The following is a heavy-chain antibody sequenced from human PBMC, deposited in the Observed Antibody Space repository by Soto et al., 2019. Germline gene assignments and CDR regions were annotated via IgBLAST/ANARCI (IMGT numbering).Heavy chain of an antibody. CDR1: GYTFIKFG. J-gene: IGHJ5*02. CDR3: AREPPRATAGLNYFDP. V-gene: IGHV1-18*01. CDR2: ISPFNGHT. D-gene: IGHD6-13*01. Sequence: QVQLVQSGTEVKKPGASVKVSCKTSGYTFIKFGIGWVRQAPGQGLEWMGWISPFNGHTHYAQKFQGRVSLTTDTSTSTAFLELRSLTYDDTAVYYCAREPPRATAGLNYFDPWGQGTLVTVSS.